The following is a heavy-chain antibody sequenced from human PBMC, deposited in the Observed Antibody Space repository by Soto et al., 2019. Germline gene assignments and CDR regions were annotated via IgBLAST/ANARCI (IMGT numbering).Heavy chain of an antibody. D-gene: IGHD6-13*01. J-gene: IGHJ6*02. Sequence: QVQLVESGGGVVQPGRSLRLSCAASGFTFSSYAMHWVRQAPGKGLEWVAVISYDGSNKYYADSVKGRFTISRDNSKNTLYLQMNSLRAEDTAVYYCARDSGSLAAAEYYYYYGMDVWGQGTTVTVSS. V-gene: IGHV3-30-3*01. CDR1: GFTFSSYA. CDR2: ISYDGSNK. CDR3: ARDSGSLAAAEYYYYYGMDV.